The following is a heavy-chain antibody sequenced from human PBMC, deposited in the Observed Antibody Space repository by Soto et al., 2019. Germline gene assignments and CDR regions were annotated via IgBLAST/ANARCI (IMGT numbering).Heavy chain of an antibody. CDR1: GGSFSGYY. CDR2: INPSGST. J-gene: IGHJ4*02. Sequence: SETLSLTCAVYGGSFSGYYWSWIRQPPGKGLGWIGEINPSGSTNYNPSLKSRVTISVDTSKNQFSLNLSSVTAADTAVYYCARGRPGRSSGWYNYWGQGTLVTVSS. V-gene: IGHV4-34*01. D-gene: IGHD6-19*01. CDR3: ARGRPGRSSGWYNY.